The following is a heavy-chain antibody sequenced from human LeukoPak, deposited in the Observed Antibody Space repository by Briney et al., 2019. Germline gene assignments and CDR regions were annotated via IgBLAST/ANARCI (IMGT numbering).Heavy chain of an antibody. J-gene: IGHJ6*02. CDR3: ARGPLYDFWSGYYLPPLHYYYGMDV. Sequence: GGSLRLSCAASGFTFSSYSMNWVRQAPGKGQEWVSSISSSSYIYYADSVTGRFAISRDNAKTSLYLQMNSLRAEDTAVYYCARGPLYDFWSGYYLPPLHYYYGMDVWGQGTTVTVSS. CDR1: GFTFSSYS. CDR2: ISSSSYI. D-gene: IGHD3-3*01. V-gene: IGHV3-21*04.